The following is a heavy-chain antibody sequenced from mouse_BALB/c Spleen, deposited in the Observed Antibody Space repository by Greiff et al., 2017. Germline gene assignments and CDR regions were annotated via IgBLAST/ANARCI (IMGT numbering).Heavy chain of an antibody. J-gene: IGHJ4*01. CDR3: AREGLLYAMDY. Sequence: EVHLVESGPGLVKPSQSLSLTCTVTGYSITSDYAWIWIRQFPGNKLEWMGYISYSVSTSYNPSLKSRISITRDTSKNQFFLQLNSVTTEDTATYYCAREGLLYAMDYWGQGTSVTVSS. D-gene: IGHD1-1*01. V-gene: IGHV3-2*02. CDR2: ISYSVST. CDR1: GYSITSDYA.